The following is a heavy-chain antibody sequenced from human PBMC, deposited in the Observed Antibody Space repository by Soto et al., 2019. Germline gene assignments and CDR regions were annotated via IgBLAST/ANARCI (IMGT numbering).Heavy chain of an antibody. Sequence: PGESLTSSGRRSGYSFSSYWITWVRQKPGKGLEWMGRIDPSDSQTYYSPSFRGHVTISVTKSITTVFLQWSSLRASDTAMYYCARQIYDSDTGPNFQYYFDSWGQGTPVPVSS. CDR1: GYSFSSYW. D-gene: IGHD3-22*01. CDR2: IDPSDSQT. V-gene: IGHV5-10-1*01. CDR3: ARQIYDSDTGPNFQYYFDS. J-gene: IGHJ4*02.